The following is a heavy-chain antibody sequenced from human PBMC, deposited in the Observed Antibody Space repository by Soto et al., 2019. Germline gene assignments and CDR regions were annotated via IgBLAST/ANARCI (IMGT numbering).Heavy chain of an antibody. J-gene: IGHJ4*02. D-gene: IGHD6-13*01. V-gene: IGHV1-69*13. CDR1: GGTFSSYA. CDR3: ATDYSSSWLTDY. CDR2: IIPIFGTA. Sequence: VKVSCKASGGTFSSYAISWVRQAPGQGLEWMGGIIPIFGTANYAQKFQGRVTITADESTSTAYRELSSLRSEDTAVYYCATDYSSSWLTDYWGQGTLVTVSS.